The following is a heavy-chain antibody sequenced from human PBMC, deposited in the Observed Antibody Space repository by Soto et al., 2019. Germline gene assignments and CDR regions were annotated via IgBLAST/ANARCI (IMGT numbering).Heavy chain of an antibody. J-gene: IGHJ4*02. CDR3: ARAIRGYGAYGGY. D-gene: IGHD5-12*01. CDR1: GFTFSDCY. CDR2: ITQSGHAT. V-gene: IGHV3-11*04. Sequence: QVQLVESGGDLVKPGGSLRLSCAASGFTFSDCYMSWIRQTPGKGLEWVSYITQSGHATQYADSVRGRFTISRDNNKNSLYLQMNSLRVEDTGVYYCARAIRGYGAYGGYLGQGALVTVSS.